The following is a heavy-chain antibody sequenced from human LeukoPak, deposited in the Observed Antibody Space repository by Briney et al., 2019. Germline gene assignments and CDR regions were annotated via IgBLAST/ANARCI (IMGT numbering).Heavy chain of an antibody. CDR3: AKVSTVTTWGGFDY. CDR1: GFTFDDYA. V-gene: IGHV3-9*01. D-gene: IGHD4-17*01. CDR2: ISWNSGSI. J-gene: IGHJ4*02. Sequence: GRSLRLSCAASGFTFDDYAMHWVRQAPGKGLEWVSGISWNSGSIGYADSVKGRFTISRDNAKNSLYLQMNSLRAEDTALYYCAKVSTVTTWGGFDYWGQGTLGTVSS.